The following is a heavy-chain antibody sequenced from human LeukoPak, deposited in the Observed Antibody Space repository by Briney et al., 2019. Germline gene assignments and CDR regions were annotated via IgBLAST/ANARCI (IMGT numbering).Heavy chain of an antibody. Sequence: ASVKVSCKASGYTFTSYDINWVRQATGQGLEWMGWISAYNGNTSYAQKLQGRVTMTTDTSTSTAYMELRSLRSDDTAVYYCARYYDSSGYLDYWGQGTLVTVSS. CDR1: GYTFTSYD. J-gene: IGHJ4*02. D-gene: IGHD3-22*01. CDR3: ARYYDSSGYLDY. CDR2: ISAYNGNT. V-gene: IGHV1-18*01.